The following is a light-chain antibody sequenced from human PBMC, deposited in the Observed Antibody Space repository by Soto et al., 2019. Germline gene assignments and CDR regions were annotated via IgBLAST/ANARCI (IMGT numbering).Light chain of an antibody. V-gene: IGKV3-11*01. J-gene: IGKJ1*01. Sequence: EIVFTQSPATLSLTPGERATLSCRASQSVTSYLAWYQQKPGQAPRLLIYDASTWDTGVPDRFSGSGSGTDFTLAIRRLEPDDFAVYYCHQFGCSARTFGQGTKVDI. CDR3: HQFGCSART. CDR2: DAS. CDR1: QSVTSY.